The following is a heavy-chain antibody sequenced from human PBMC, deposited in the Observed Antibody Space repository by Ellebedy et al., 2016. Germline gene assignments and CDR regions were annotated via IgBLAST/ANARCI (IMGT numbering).Heavy chain of an antibody. CDR3: AGDHDYGDYASFDY. CDR1: GFTFDDYA. CDR2: ISWNSGSI. V-gene: IGHV3-9*01. Sequence: GGSLRLXXAASGFTFDDYAMHWVRQAPGKGLEWVSGISWNSGSIGYADSVKGRFTISRDNAKNSLYLQMSSLRAEDAAVYYCAGDHDYGDYASFDYWGQGTLVTVSS. D-gene: IGHD4-17*01. J-gene: IGHJ4*02.